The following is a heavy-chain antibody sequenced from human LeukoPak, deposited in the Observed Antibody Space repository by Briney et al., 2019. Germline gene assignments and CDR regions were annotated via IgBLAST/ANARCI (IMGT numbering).Heavy chain of an antibody. Sequence: GRSLRLSCAASGFTFSSYAMHWVRQAPGKGLEWVAVISYDGSHKYYADSVKGRFTIPRDNPKNTLYLQMNSLRAEDTAVYYCARASDYYDSSGYYQGSYYFDYWGQGTLVTVSS. V-gene: IGHV3-30-3*01. J-gene: IGHJ4*02. CDR1: GFTFSSYA. CDR2: ISYDGSHK. CDR3: ARASDYYDSSGYYQGSYYFDY. D-gene: IGHD3-22*01.